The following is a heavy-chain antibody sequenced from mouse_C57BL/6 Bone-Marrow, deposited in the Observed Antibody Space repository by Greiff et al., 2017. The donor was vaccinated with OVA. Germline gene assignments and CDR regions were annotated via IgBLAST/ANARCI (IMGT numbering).Heavy chain of an antibody. CDR2: SRNKANDYTT. CDR1: GFTFSDFY. CDR3: ARDAASTVVAPGAMDY. Sequence: EVNVVESGGGLVQSGRSLRLSCATSGFTFSDFYMEWVRQAPGKGLEWIAASRNKANDYTTEYSASVKGRFIVSRDTSQSILYLQMNALRAEDTAIYYCARDAASTVVAPGAMDYWGQGTSVTVSS. J-gene: IGHJ4*01. V-gene: IGHV7-1*01. D-gene: IGHD1-1*01.